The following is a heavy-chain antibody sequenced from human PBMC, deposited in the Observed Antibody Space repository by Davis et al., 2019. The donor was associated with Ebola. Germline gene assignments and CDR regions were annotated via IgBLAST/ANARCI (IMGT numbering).Heavy chain of an antibody. Sequence: SETLSLTCTVSGGSISSNNYYWSWIRQPPGKGLEWIGEINHSGSTNYNPSLKSRVTISVDTSKNQFSLKLSSVTAADTAVYYCARGGRYYYGSGRWFDPWGQGTLVTVSS. CDR1: GGSISSNNYY. V-gene: IGHV4-39*07. CDR2: INHSGST. D-gene: IGHD3-10*01. J-gene: IGHJ5*02. CDR3: ARGGRYYYGSGRWFDP.